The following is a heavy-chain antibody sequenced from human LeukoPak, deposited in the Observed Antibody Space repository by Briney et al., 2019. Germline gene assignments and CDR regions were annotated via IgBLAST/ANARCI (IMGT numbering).Heavy chain of an antibody. J-gene: IGHJ4*02. CDR2: ISSSGDII. Sequence: PGGSLRLSCGASGFTFSSYEMNWVRQAPGKGLEWVSYISSSGDIIYYADSVKGRFTISRDNAKNSLYLQMYSLRAEDTAVYYCVRDGGTRLKYSYGYGDYWGQGTLVTVSS. CDR1: GFTFSSYE. V-gene: IGHV3-48*03. D-gene: IGHD5-18*01. CDR3: VRDGGTRLKYSYGYGDY.